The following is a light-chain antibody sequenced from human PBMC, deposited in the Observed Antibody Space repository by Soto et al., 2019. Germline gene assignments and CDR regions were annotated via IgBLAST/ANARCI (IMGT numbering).Light chain of an antibody. Sequence: EIVLTQSPGTLSLSPGERATLSCRASQSVSSSYLAWYQQKPGQAPRLLIYGASSRATGIPDRFSGSGSGTDFTLTISRLEPEEFVVYYCQQYGSSPALTFGGGTKV. J-gene: IGKJ4*01. CDR3: QQYGSSPALT. CDR2: GAS. CDR1: QSVSSSY. V-gene: IGKV3-20*01.